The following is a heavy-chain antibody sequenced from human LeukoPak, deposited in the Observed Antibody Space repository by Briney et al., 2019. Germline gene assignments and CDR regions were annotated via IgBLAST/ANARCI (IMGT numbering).Heavy chain of an antibody. Sequence: SETLSLTCAVSGYSISSGYYWGWIRQPPGKGLEWIGSIFRSGSTHYHPSLQSRVTISVDTSKNQFSLELSTVTAADTAVYYCARHAYCSGGSCPDFWGQGTLVTVSS. CDR3: ARHAYCSGGSCPDF. CDR2: IFRSGST. V-gene: IGHV4-38-2*01. J-gene: IGHJ4*02. D-gene: IGHD2-15*01. CDR1: GYSISSGYY.